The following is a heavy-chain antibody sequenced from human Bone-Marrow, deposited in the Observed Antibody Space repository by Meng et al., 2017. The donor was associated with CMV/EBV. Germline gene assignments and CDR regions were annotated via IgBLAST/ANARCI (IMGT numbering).Heavy chain of an antibody. J-gene: IGHJ5*02. CDR3: ERDSGVDRDFWFDP. D-gene: IGHD3-10*01. V-gene: IGHV4-59*01. CDR2: IYYSGST. CDR1: GGSISSYY. Sequence: SETLSLTCTVSGGSISSYYWSWIRQPPGKGLEWIGYIYYSGSTNYNPSLKSRVTISVDTSKNQFSLKLSSVTAADTAVYYCERDSGVDRDFWFDPWGQGTLVTVSS.